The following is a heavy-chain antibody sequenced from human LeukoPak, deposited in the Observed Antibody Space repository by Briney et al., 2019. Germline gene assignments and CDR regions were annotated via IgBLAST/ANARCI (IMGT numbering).Heavy chain of an antibody. D-gene: IGHD1-26*01. CDR2: INPNSGGT. V-gene: IGHV1-2*06. CDR3: ARDCPSGSGSYWGGSDY. Sequence: GASVKVSCSASGYRFRDYGITWVRQAPGQGLEWIGRINPNSGGTNYAQKFQGRVTMTRDTSISTAYMELSRLRSDDTAVYYCARDCPSGSGSYWGGSDYWGQGTLVTVSS. CDR1: GYRFRDYG. J-gene: IGHJ4*02.